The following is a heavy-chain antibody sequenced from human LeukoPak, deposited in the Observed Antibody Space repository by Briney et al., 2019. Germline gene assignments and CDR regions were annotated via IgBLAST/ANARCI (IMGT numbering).Heavy chain of an antibody. J-gene: IGHJ6*03. V-gene: IGHV1-69*01. CDR1: GGTFSSYA. D-gene: IGHD3-16*02. CDR2: IIPIFGTA. Sequence: ASVKVSCKGSGGTFSSYAISWVRQAPGQGLEWMGGIIPIFGTANYAQKVQGRGTITADESTSTAYVELSSLRSEDTAVYYCARAVGGVIVIPDYYYMDVWGKGTTVTVSS. CDR3: ARAVGGVIVIPDYYYMDV.